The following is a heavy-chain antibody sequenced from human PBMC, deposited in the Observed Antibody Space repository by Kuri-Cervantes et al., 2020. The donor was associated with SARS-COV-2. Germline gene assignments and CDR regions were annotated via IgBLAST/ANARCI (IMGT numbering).Heavy chain of an antibody. D-gene: IGHD3-10*01. Sequence: GGSLRLSCAVSGFTFSSVGMHWVRRAPGKGLEWVALISYVGRSTFYADSVKGRFTVSRDNSKNMVFLQMNSLRADDTAVYHCAKDRTTKNHFGWGGNYNAHHPSAFYHGMDVWGQGTAVTVSS. J-gene: IGHJ6*02. CDR1: GFTFSSVG. CDR2: ISYVGRST. V-gene: IGHV3-30*18. CDR3: AKDRTTKNHFGWGGNYNAHHPSAFYHGMDV.